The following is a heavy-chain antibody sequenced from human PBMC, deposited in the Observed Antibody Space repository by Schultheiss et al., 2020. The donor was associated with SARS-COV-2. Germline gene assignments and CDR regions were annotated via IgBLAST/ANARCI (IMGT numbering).Heavy chain of an antibody. D-gene: IGHD1-26*01. CDR1: GGSISSSSYY. CDR2: IYYSGST. V-gene: IGHV4-39*01. Sequence: SETLSLTCTVSGGSISSSSYYWGWIRQPPGKGLEWIGSIYYSGSTYYNPSLKSRVTISVDTSKNQFSLKLSSVTAADTAVYYCARGRQLPGMDVWGQGTTVTVSS. J-gene: IGHJ6*02. CDR3: ARGRQLPGMDV.